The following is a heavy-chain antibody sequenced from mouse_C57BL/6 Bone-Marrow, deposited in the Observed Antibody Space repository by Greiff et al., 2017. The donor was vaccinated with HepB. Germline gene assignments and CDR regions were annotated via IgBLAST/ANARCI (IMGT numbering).Heavy chain of an antibody. CDR3: ARGYAVHYFDY. V-gene: IGHV5-17*01. Sequence: EVKLVESGGGLVKPGGSLKLSCAASGFTFSDYGMHWVRQAPEKGLEWVAYISSGSSTIYYADTVKGRFTISRDNAKNTLFLQMTSLRSEDTAMYYCARGYAVHYFDYWGQGTTLTVSS. CDR2: ISSGSSTI. D-gene: IGHD1-2*01. J-gene: IGHJ2*01. CDR1: GFTFSDYG.